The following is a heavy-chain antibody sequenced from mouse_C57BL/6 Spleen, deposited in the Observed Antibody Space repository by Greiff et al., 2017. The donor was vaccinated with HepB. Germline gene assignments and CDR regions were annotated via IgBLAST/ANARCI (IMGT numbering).Heavy chain of an antibody. CDR3: ARKGRGFDY. J-gene: IGHJ2*01. V-gene: IGHV1-61*01. D-gene: IGHD1-1*01. CDR1: GYTFTSYW. Sequence: QVHVKQPGAELVRPGSSVKLSCKASGYTFTSYWMDWVKQRPGQGLEWIGNIYPSDSETHYNQKFKDKATLTVDKSSSTAYMQLSSLTSEDSAVYYCARKGRGFDYWGQGTTLTVSS. CDR2: IYPSDSET.